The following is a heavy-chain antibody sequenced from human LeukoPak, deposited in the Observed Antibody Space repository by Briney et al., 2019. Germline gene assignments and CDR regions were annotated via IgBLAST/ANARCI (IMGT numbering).Heavy chain of an antibody. V-gene: IGHV4-38-2*02. Sequence: SETLSLTCTVSGYSISSGYYWGWIRQPPGKGLEWIGSIYHSGSTYYNPFLKSRVTISVDTSKNQFSLKLSSVTAADTAVYYCARVGRWGYSYGLNWFDPWGQGTLVTVSS. D-gene: IGHD5-18*01. CDR2: IYHSGST. CDR3: ARVGRWGYSYGLNWFDP. J-gene: IGHJ5*02. CDR1: GYSISSGYY.